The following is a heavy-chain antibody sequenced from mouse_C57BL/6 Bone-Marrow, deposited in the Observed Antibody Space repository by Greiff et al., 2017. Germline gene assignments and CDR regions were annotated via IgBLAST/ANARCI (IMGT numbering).Heavy chain of an antibody. CDR3: AWGGYSFYAMDY. D-gene: IGHD2-3*01. CDR1: GYTFTDHT. J-gene: IGHJ4*01. Sequence: VQLQQSDAELVKPGASVKISCKVSGYTFTDHTIHWMKQRPEQGQEWIGYIYTRDGSTKYNEKFKGKATLTADKSSSTAYMQLNSLTSEDSAVYFCAWGGYSFYAMDYWGQGTSVTVSS. CDR2: IYTRDGST. V-gene: IGHV1-78*01.